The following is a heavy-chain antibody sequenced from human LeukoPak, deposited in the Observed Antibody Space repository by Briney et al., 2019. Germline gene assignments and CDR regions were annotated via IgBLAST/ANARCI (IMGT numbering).Heavy chain of an antibody. J-gene: IGHJ4*02. CDR3: ARVREWEEISGAIPDYFDY. V-gene: IGHV1-2*02. CDR2: IKPKSGAT. D-gene: IGHD3-3*01. CDR1: GYTFTGHF. Sequence: ASVKVSCKASGYTFTGHFMNWGRQAPEQGLEWMGWIKPKSGATAYAQKFQGRVTMTRDTAINTAYLELSSLTSDDTAVYYCARVREWEEISGAIPDYFDYWGQGTLITVSS.